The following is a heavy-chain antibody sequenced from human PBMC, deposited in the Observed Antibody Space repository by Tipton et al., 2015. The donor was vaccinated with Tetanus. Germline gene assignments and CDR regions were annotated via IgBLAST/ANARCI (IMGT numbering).Heavy chain of an antibody. Sequence: LRLSCTVSGSSIGSGTYYWSWIRQPPGKGLEYIGFVYYSGSTYYTPSLRSRLTMSLDTSKNQFSLNLSSVTASDTAVYYCARADSNGYYLDWGQGTLVTVSS. CDR3: ARADSNGYYLD. CDR2: VYYSGST. V-gene: IGHV4-31*03. J-gene: IGHJ4*02. D-gene: IGHD3-22*01. CDR1: GSSIGSGTYY.